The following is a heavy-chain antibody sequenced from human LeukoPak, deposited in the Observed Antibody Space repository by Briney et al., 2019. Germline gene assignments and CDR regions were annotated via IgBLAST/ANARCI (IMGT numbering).Heavy chain of an antibody. CDR2: ISSSGSTI. J-gene: IGHJ5*02. D-gene: IGHD3-10*01. Sequence: GGSLRLSCAASGFTFSSYEMNWVRQAPGKGLEWVSYISSSGSTIYYADSVKGRFTISRDNAENSLYLQMNSLRAEDTAVYYCASLWFGELLYRENWFDPWGQGTLVTVSS. V-gene: IGHV3-48*03. CDR3: ASLWFGELLYRENWFDP. CDR1: GFTFSSYE.